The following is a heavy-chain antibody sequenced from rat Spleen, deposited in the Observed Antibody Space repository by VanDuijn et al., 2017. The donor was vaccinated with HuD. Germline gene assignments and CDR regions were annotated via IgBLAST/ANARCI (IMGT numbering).Heavy chain of an antibody. D-gene: IGHD1-1*01. Sequence: EVQLAESGGGLVQPGRSLKLSCAASGFTFSDYYMAWIRQAPGKGLEWIASITNTGGSTYYPDSVKDRFTISRDNAKSTLYLQMDSLRSEDTATYYCARITTVVLHYFDYWGQGVMVTVSS. CDR2: ITNTGGST. CDR1: GFTFSDYY. J-gene: IGHJ2*01. CDR3: ARITTVVLHYFDY. V-gene: IGHV5-25*01.